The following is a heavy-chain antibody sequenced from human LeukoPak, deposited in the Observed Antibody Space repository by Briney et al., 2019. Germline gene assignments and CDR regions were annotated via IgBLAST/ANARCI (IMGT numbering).Heavy chain of an antibody. CDR3: ARYSSSWFPFDY. D-gene: IGHD6-13*01. Sequence: SDTLSLTCTVSGGSISSGDYYWSWIRQPPGKGLEWIGYIYYSGSTYYNPSLKSRVTISVDTSKNQFSLKLSSVTAADTAVYYCARYSSSWFPFDYWGQGTLVTVSS. CDR1: GGSISSGDYY. V-gene: IGHV4-30-4*02. CDR2: IYYSGST. J-gene: IGHJ4*02.